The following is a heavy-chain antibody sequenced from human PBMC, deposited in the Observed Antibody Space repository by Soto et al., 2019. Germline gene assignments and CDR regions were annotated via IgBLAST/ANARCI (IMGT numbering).Heavy chain of an antibody. CDR3: SLLVYCSASPFDS. V-gene: IGHV4-39*01. J-gene: IGHJ4*02. Sequence: SETLALTCTVYGASTSSSSYYWAGFGQSQKKGLEWIGSIYYSGTTYYNPSHKSRVTISVDTSKNQFSLKLSSVTAADSSVYYCSLLVYCSASPFDSSGPATLVTVSS. CDR2: IYYSGTT. D-gene: IGHD3-10*01. CDR1: GASTSSSSYY.